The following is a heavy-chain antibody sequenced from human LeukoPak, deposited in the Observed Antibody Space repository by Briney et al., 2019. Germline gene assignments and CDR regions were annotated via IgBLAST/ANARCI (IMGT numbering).Heavy chain of an antibody. Sequence: SVKVSCKASGGTFSSYAISWVRQAPGQGLEWMGRIIPIFGTANYAQKFQGRVTITTDGSTSTAYMELSSLSSEDTAVYYCARDVVRMTPGHYYYYMDVWGKGTTVTVSS. CDR3: ARDVVRMTPGHYYYYMDV. D-gene: IGHD2-2*01. CDR2: IIPIFGTA. CDR1: GGTFSSYA. V-gene: IGHV1-69*05. J-gene: IGHJ6*03.